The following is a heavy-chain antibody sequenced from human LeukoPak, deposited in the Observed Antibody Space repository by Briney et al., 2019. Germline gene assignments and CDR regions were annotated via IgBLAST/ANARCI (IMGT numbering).Heavy chain of an antibody. Sequence: GGSLRLSCAASGFTFSSYAMSWVRQAPGKGLEWVSAISGSGGSTYYADSVKGRFTISRDNSKNTLYLQMNSLRAEDTAVYYCAKGTTFGGVNVTPYFDYWGQGTLVTVSS. CDR2: ISGSGGST. V-gene: IGHV3-23*01. CDR1: GFTFSSYA. J-gene: IGHJ4*02. D-gene: IGHD3-16*02. CDR3: AKGTTFGGVNVTPYFDY.